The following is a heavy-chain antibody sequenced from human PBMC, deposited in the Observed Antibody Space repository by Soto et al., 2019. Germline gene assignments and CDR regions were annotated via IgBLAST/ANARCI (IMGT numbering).Heavy chain of an antibody. D-gene: IGHD3-10*01. CDR2: ISGSGGST. Sequence: PGGSLRLSCAASGFTFETYAMHWVRQAPGKGLEWVSTISGSGGSTYYADSVKGRFTISRDNSKNTLYLQMNSLRAEDTAVYYCAKDFLSGTYFFWFDPWGQGTLVTVSS. CDR1: GFTFETYA. CDR3: AKDFLSGTYFFWFDP. V-gene: IGHV3-23*01. J-gene: IGHJ5*02.